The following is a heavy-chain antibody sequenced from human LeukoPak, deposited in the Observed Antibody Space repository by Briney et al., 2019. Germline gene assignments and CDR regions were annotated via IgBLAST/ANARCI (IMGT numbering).Heavy chain of an antibody. CDR3: ARHLNQEMDTIVRYWYFDR. CDR2: IYNTGSA. J-gene: IGHJ2*01. V-gene: IGHV4-39*01. CDR1: GVSISSSFNY. Sequence: SETLSLTCPVSGVSISSSFNYWGWLRQPPGKGLEWIGSIYNTGSAYSNPSPKRRFHFFVALFQNPLYLMFRSMSTAATALYYCARHLNQEMDTIVRYWYFDRWGRGTLGTVSS. D-gene: IGHD5-24*01.